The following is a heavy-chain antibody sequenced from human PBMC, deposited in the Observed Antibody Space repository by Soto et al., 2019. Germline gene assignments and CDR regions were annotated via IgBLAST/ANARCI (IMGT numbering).Heavy chain of an antibody. Sequence: SVKVSCKASGGTFSSYTISWVRQAPGQGLEWMGRIIPILGIANYAQKFQGRVTITADKSTSTAYMELSSLRSEDTAVYYCARGVLSGYGTFDYWGQGTLVTVSS. CDR2: IIPILGIA. J-gene: IGHJ4*02. CDR3: ARGVLSGYGTFDY. V-gene: IGHV1-69*02. CDR1: GGTFSSYT. D-gene: IGHD5-12*01.